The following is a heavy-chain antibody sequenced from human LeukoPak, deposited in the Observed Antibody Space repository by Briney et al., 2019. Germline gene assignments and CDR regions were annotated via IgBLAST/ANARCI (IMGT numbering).Heavy chain of an antibody. Sequence: ASVKVSCKASGYTFTGYYMHWVRQAPGQGLEWMGWINPNSGGTNYAQKFQGRVTMTRDTSISTAYMELSRLRSDDTPVYYCARGQRTYYDILTGPKPWFDPWGQGTLVTVPS. CDR3: ARGQRTYYDILTGPKPWFDP. CDR1: GYTFTGYY. D-gene: IGHD3-9*01. CDR2: INPNSGGT. V-gene: IGHV1-2*02. J-gene: IGHJ5*02.